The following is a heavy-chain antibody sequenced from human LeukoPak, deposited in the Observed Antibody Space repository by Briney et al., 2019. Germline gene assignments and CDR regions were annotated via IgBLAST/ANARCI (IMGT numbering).Heavy chain of an antibody. CDR3: APFRVGGATGPSSY. CDR1: GFTFSSYS. V-gene: IGHV3-21*01. Sequence: PGRSLRLSCAASGFTFSSYSMNWVRQAPGKGLEWVSSISSSSSYIYYADSVKGRFTISRDNAKNSLYLQMNSLRAEDTAVYYCAPFRVGGATGPSSYWGQGTLVTVSS. CDR2: ISSSSSYI. J-gene: IGHJ4*02. D-gene: IGHD1-26*01.